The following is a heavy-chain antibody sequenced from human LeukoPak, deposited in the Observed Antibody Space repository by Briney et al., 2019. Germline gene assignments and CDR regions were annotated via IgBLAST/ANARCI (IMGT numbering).Heavy chain of an antibody. CDR2: ISSSGDYI. D-gene: IGHD3-3*01. Sequence: PGGSLRLSCTTSGFIFSNHYMNWIRQAPGKGLEWVSYISSSGDYIYYADSVKGRFTISRDNAKNSLYLQMNSLRAEDTAVYYCAREDTIFGVVKYYYYYYMDVWGKGTTVTVSS. V-gene: IGHV3-21*05. CDR3: AREDTIFGVVKYYYYYYMDV. J-gene: IGHJ6*03. CDR1: GFIFSNHY.